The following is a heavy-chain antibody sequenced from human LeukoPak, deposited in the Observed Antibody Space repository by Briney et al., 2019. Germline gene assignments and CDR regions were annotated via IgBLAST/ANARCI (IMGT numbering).Heavy chain of an antibody. D-gene: IGHD5-24*01. CDR2: IIPIFGTA. V-gene: IGHV1-69*13. CDR3: ARLEDGYKTTDY. Sequence: ASVKVSCKASGGXFSSYAMSWVRQAPGQGLEWMGEIIPIFGTANYAQKFQGRVTITADESTSTAYMELSSLRSEDTAVYYCARLEDGYKTTDYWGQGTLVTVSS. CDR1: GGXFSSYA. J-gene: IGHJ4*02.